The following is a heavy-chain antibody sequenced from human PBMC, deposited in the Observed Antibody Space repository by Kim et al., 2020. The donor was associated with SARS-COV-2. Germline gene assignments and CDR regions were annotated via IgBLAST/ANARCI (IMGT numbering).Heavy chain of an antibody. V-gene: IGHV4-39*01. CDR3: ARHVIAVAGRDWFDP. J-gene: IGHJ5*02. D-gene: IGHD6-19*01. Sequence: PSRKSRGTISVDTSKNQFSLKLSSVTAADTAVYYCARHVIAVAGRDWFDPWGQGTLVTVSS.